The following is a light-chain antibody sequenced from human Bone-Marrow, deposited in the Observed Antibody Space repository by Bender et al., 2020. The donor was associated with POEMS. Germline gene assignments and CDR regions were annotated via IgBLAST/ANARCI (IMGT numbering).Light chain of an antibody. J-gene: IGLJ1*01. CDR2: DVN. Sequence: QSALTQPRSVSGSPGQSVTISCTGTSSDVGGYNYVSWYQQHPGKAPKLMIYDVNKRPSGVPDRFSGSKSGNTASLTVSGLQPEDEADYYCSSYVTSSTFYVFGTATKVTVL. CDR3: SSYVTSSTFYV. CDR1: SSDVGGYNY. V-gene: IGLV2-11*01.